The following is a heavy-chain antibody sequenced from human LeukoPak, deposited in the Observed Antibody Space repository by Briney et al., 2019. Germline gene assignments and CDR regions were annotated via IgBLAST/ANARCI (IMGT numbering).Heavy chain of an antibody. CDR2: IKSRTDGGTT. CDR3: TTDFRNPYYYDSSGYLFNAFDI. J-gene: IGHJ3*02. D-gene: IGHD3-22*01. V-gene: IGHV3-15*01. CDR1: GFTFSNAW. Sequence: GGSLRLSCAASGFTFSNAWMSWVRQAPGKGLEWVGRIKSRTDGGTTDYAAPVRGRFTISRDDSKNTLYLQMNSLKTEDTAMYYCTTDFRNPYYYDSSGYLFNAFDIWGQGTMVTVSS.